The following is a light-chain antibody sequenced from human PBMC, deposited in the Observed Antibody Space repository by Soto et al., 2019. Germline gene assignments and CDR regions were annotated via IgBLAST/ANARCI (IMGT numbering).Light chain of an antibody. J-gene: IGLJ1*01. CDR1: SSDVGGYNY. CDR3: LSYTTSSTAYV. CDR2: DVS. V-gene: IGLV2-14*01. Sequence: QSALTQPASVSGSPGQSITISCTGTSSDVGGYNYVSWFQQHPDKAPKLMISDVSNRPSGVSNRFSGSKSGNTASLTISGLQAEDEADYYCLSYTTSSTAYVFGTGTKLTVL.